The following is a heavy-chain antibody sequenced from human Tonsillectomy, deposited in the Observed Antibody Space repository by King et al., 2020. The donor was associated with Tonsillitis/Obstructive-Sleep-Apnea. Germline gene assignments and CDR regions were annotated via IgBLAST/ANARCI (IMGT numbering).Heavy chain of an antibody. Sequence: VQLQESGPGLVKPSQTLSLTCTVSGGSISRGGYYWSWIRQHPGKGLEWIGYTYYSGSTYYNPSLKSRVTISVDTSNNQFSLKLSSVTAADTAVYYCARDAPPTYYDSSGYYFVAFDIWGQGTMVTVSS. CDR1: GGSISRGGYY. CDR2: TYYSGST. D-gene: IGHD3-22*01. CDR3: ARDAPPTYYDSSGYYFVAFDI. J-gene: IGHJ3*02. V-gene: IGHV4-31*03.